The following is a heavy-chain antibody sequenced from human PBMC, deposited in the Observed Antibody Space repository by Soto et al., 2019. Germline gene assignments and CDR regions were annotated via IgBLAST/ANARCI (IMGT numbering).Heavy chain of an antibody. CDR1: GFSLSSSGGA. V-gene: IGHV2-5*02. CDR2: IYWDDDK. CDR3: AHTSSSYYFDY. Sequence: QITLKESGPPLVKPTQTLTLTCTFSGFSLSSSGGAVGWFRQPPGKALEWLALIYWDDDKRYSPSLKNRFTITKDTSTNQVVLSLTNMGPLDTATYFCAHTSSSYYFDYWGQGTLVTVSS. D-gene: IGHD6-13*01. J-gene: IGHJ4*02.